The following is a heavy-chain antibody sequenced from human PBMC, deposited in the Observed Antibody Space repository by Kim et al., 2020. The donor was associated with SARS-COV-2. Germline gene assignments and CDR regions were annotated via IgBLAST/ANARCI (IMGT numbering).Heavy chain of an antibody. Sequence: SETLSLTCAVYGGSFSGYYWSWIRQPPGKGLEWIGEINHSGSTNYNPSLKSRVTISVDTSKNQFSLKLSSVTAADTAVYYCARVRGRGYSYGHGGVLDYWGQGTLVTVSS. CDR2: INHSGST. V-gene: IGHV4-34*01. J-gene: IGHJ4*02. CDR3: ARVRGRGYSYGHGGVLDY. CDR1: GGSFSGYY. D-gene: IGHD5-18*01.